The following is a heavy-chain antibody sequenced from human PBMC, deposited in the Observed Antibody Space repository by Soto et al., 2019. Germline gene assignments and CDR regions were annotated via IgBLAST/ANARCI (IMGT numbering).Heavy chain of an antibody. CDR3: ARLQPAYDRYFGY. V-gene: IGHV4-59*01. CDR1: GGSISSDY. J-gene: IGHJ4*02. CDR2: IYYSGST. D-gene: IGHD3-9*01. Sequence: PSETLSLTCTVSGGSISSDYWSWIRQPPGKGLEWIGYIYYSGSTNYNPSLKSRVTISVDTSKNQFSLKLSSVTAADTAMYYGARLQPAYDRYFGYWGQGTLVTVSS.